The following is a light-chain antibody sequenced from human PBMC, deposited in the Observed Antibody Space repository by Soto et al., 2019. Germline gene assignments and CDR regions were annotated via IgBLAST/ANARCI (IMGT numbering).Light chain of an antibody. CDR2: SNN. CDR1: SSNIGSNT. Sequence: QAVVTHPPSASWTPGQRVTISCAGSSSNIGSNTVNWYQQLPGTAPKLLIYSNNQRPSGVPDRFSGSRSGTSASLAISGLQSEDEGDYYCAAWDDSLNGRGVFGGGTKLTVL. V-gene: IGLV1-44*01. CDR3: AAWDDSLNGRGV. J-gene: IGLJ3*02.